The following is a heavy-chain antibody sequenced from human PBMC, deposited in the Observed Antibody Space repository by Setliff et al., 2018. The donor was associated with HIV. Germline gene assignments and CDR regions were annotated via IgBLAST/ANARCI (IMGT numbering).Heavy chain of an antibody. CDR3: ARNFYDSSGYRCDY. CDR1: GYTFTSYG. Sequence: ASVKVSCKPSGYTFTSYGINWVRQAPGQGLEWMGWISGYNGKTNYAQKFQGRVTMTTDTSTSTAYMELRSLRSDDTAVYYCARNFYDSSGYRCDYWGQGTLVTVSS. V-gene: IGHV1-18*01. D-gene: IGHD3-22*01. CDR2: ISGYNGKT. J-gene: IGHJ4*02.